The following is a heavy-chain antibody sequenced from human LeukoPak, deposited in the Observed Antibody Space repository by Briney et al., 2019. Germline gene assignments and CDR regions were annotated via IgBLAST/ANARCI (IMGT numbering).Heavy chain of an antibody. CDR3: ARSPYGDYARYDFDY. V-gene: IGHV3-66*01. CDR2: IYSGGST. D-gene: IGHD4-17*01. J-gene: IGHJ4*02. Sequence: EGSLRLSCAASGFTVSSNYMSWVRQAPGKGMEWVSVIYSGGSTYYADSVKGRFTISRDNSKNTLYLQMNSLRAEDTAVYYCARSPYGDYARYDFDYWGQGTLVTVSS. CDR1: GFTVSSNY.